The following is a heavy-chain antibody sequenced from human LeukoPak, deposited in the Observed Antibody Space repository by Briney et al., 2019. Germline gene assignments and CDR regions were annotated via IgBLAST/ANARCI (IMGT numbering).Heavy chain of an antibody. CDR2: VYYSGST. V-gene: IGHV4-39*01. CDR3: ARFPGISVAGTFLGDY. D-gene: IGHD6-19*01. J-gene: IGHJ4*02. Sequence: PSETLSLTCTVSGGSISSSSYYWGWIRQPPGKGLEWIGGVYYSGSTYYNPSLKSRVTISVDTSKNQFSLKLGSVTAADTAVYYCARFPGISVAGTFLGDYWGQGTLVTVSS. CDR1: GGSISSSSYY.